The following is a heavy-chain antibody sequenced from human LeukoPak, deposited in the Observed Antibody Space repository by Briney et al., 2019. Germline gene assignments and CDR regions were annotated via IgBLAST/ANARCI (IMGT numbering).Heavy chain of an antibody. CDR2: ISAYNGNT. Sequence: GASVKVSCKASGYTFTSYGISWVRQAPGQGLEWMGWISAYNGNTNYAQKLQGRVTMTTDTSTSTAYMELRSLRSDDTAVYYCARNYYDSSGNYSPFDYWGQGTLVTVSS. J-gene: IGHJ4*02. CDR3: ARNYYDSSGNYSPFDY. V-gene: IGHV1-18*01. D-gene: IGHD3-22*01. CDR1: GYTFTSYG.